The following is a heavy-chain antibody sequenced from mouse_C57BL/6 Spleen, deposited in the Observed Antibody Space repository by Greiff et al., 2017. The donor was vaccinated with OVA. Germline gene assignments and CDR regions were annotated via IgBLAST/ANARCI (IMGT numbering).Heavy chain of an antibody. CDR3: TRAYYYGSRGGFDY. J-gene: IGHJ2*01. V-gene: IGHV5-9-1*02. D-gene: IGHD1-1*01. CDR1: GFTFSSYA. Sequence: EVKVEESGEGLVKPGGSLKLSCAASGFTFSSYAMSWVRQTPEKRLEWVAYISSGGDYIYYADTVKGRFTISRDNARNTLYLQMSSLKSEDTAMYYCTRAYYYGSRGGFDYWGQGTTLTVSS. CDR2: ISSGGDYI.